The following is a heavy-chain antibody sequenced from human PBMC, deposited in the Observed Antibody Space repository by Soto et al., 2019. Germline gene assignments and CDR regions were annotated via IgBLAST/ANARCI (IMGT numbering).Heavy chain of an antibody. CDR3: AKRGGGGYDSNNDHSSGLLMGPS. D-gene: IGHD3-22*01. CDR2: IYYDGSYE. CDR1: GFIFSNYG. V-gene: IGHV3-33*06. J-gene: IGHJ4*02. Sequence: GGSLRLSCAASGFIFSNYGMHWVRQAPGKGLEWVALIYYDGSYENYADSVKGRFTISRDNSKSTLWLQMSSLRVEDTAVYYCAKRGGGGYDSNNDHSSGLLMGPSWGQGTRVTVSS.